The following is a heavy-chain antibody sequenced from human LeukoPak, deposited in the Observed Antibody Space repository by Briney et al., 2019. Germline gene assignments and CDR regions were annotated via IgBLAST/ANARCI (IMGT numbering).Heavy chain of an antibody. CDR1: GGSVSSNIYY. Sequence: SETLSLTCTVSGGSVSSNIYYWNWIRQPPGKGLEWIGYIYYSGDTTYNPSLKSRVTMSVDTSKNQFSLKLSSVTAADTAVYYCARDKQPGDYWGQGALVTVSS. CDR3: ARDKQPGDY. D-gene: IGHD1-1*01. V-gene: IGHV4-61*01. J-gene: IGHJ4*02. CDR2: IYYSGDT.